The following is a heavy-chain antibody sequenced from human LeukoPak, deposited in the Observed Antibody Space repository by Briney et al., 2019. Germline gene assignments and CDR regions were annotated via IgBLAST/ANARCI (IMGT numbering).Heavy chain of an antibody. CDR3: ARGFCTSTSCYGSY. Sequence: GGSLRLSCAASGFTVSSNYMSWVRQAPGKGLEWVSSISSSSSSIYYADSVKGRFTISRDNAKKSLYLQMNSLRAEDTAMYYCARGFCTSTSCYGSYWGQGTLVTVSS. V-gene: IGHV3-21*01. CDR1: GFTVSSNY. D-gene: IGHD2-2*01. CDR2: ISSSSSSI. J-gene: IGHJ4*02.